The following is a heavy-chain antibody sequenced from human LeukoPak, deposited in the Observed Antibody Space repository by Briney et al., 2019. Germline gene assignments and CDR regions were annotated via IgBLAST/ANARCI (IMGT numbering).Heavy chain of an antibody. CDR1: GYTFTGYY. CDR2: IDPNSAGTNT. V-gene: IGHV1-2*02. J-gene: IGHJ4*02. D-gene: IGHD1-1*01. CDR3: ARQHWPDKFVDF. Sequence: ASVKVSCKASGYTFTGYYMHWVRQAPDQGLEWMGWIDPNSAGTNTNYAQKFQDRVTFTRDASVSAAYMELSRLTTDDTAVYYCARQHWPDKFVDFWGQGTLVTVSS.